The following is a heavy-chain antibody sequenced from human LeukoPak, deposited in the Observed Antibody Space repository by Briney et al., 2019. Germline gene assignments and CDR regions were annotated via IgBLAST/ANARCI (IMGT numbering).Heavy chain of an antibody. J-gene: IGHJ4*02. CDR3: ARKENVYYYFDY. Sequence: SETLSLTCAVSGYSITSSSWWGWIRQPPGQGLEWIGYIYHSGTTYYNPSLQSRVTMSVDTSKNQFSLKLSSVTAVDTAVHYCARKENVYYYFDYWGQGTLVTVSS. CDR1: GYSITSSSW. CDR2: IYHSGTT. D-gene: IGHD3-10*01. V-gene: IGHV4-28*01.